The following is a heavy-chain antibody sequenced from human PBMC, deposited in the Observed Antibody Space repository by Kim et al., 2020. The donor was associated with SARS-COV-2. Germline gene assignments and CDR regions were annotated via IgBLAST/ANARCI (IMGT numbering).Heavy chain of an antibody. V-gene: IGHV3-53*04. J-gene: IGHJ4*02. D-gene: IGHD4-17*01. CDR2: IYSGGST. Sequence: GGSLRLSCAASGFTVSSNYINWVCQAPGKGLEWVSVIYSGGSTFYADSVKGRFTISRHNSKNTLYLQMSSLRAEDTAVYYCARSYGDYYFDYWGQGTLVTVSS. CDR3: ARSYGDYYFDY. CDR1: GFTVSSNY.